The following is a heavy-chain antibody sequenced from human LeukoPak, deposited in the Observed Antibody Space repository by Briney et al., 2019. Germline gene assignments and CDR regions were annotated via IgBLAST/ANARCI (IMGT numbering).Heavy chain of an antibody. Sequence: SETLSLTCTVSGGSISSSSYYWGWIRQPPGKGLEWIGSIYYSGSTYYNPSLKSRVTISVDTSKNQFSLKLSSVTAADTAVYYCASQYFLILSLYYFDYWGQGTLVTVSS. CDR2: IYYSGST. D-gene: IGHD3-10*02. CDR3: ASQYFLILSLYYFDY. V-gene: IGHV4-39*01. J-gene: IGHJ4*02. CDR1: GGSISSSSYY.